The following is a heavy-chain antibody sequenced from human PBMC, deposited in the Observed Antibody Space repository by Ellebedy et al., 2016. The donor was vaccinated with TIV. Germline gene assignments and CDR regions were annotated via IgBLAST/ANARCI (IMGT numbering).Heavy chain of an antibody. D-gene: IGHD3-16*01. Sequence: MPSETLSLTCTVSGGSISSYYWSWIRQPPGTGLEWIGYIYYSGSTNYNPSLKSRVTITLDTSKNQFSLNLSSVTAADTAVYYCASISRKGGYYFDYWGQGTLVTVSS. CDR2: IYYSGST. V-gene: IGHV4-59*08. CDR3: ASISRKGGYYFDY. CDR1: GGSISSYY. J-gene: IGHJ4*02.